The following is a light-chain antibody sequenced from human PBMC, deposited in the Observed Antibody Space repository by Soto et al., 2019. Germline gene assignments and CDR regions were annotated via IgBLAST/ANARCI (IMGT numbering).Light chain of an antibody. CDR2: EVS. V-gene: IGLV2-8*01. Sequence: QSGLTQPPSASGYPGQSVAISCTGTSSDVGGYNYVSWYQQRPGKAPKLMIYEVSKRPSGVPDRFSGSKSGITASLTVSGLQAEDEADYYCSSYAGSSNVIGTGTKVIVL. CDR3: SSYAGSSNV. CDR1: SSDVGGYNY. J-gene: IGLJ1*01.